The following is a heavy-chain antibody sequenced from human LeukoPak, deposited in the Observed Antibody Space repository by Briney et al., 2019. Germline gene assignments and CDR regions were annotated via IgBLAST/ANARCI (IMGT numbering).Heavy chain of an antibody. CDR1: GFTFDDYA. J-gene: IGHJ6*03. V-gene: IGHV3-9*01. CDR2: ISWNSVSI. Sequence: PGGSLRLSCAASGFTFDDYAMHWVRQAPGKGLEWVSGISWNSVSIGYADSVKGRFTISRDNAKNFLYLQMNSLRVEDTALYYCVKDISSGSYRYYYYMDVWGKGTTVTISS. D-gene: IGHD3-10*01. CDR3: VKDISSGSYRYYYYMDV.